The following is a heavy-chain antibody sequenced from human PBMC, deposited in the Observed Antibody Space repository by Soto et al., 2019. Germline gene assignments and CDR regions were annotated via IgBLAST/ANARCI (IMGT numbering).Heavy chain of an antibody. V-gene: IGHV1-2*02. CDR1: GYTFTGYY. D-gene: IGHD3-3*01. Sequence: QVQLVQSGAEVKKPGASVKVSCKASGYTFTGYYMHWVRQAPGQGLEWMGWINPKSGGTNYAQKFQGRVTMTRDTSISTAYMELSMLRSDDTAVYHCARALRRRFLEWSGMDVWGQGTTVTVSS. CDR2: INPKSGGT. CDR3: ARALRRRFLEWSGMDV. J-gene: IGHJ6*02.